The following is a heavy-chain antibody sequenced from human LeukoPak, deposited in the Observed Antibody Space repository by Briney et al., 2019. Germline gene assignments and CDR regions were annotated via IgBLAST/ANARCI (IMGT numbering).Heavy chain of an antibody. D-gene: IGHD2-21*02. V-gene: IGHV3-23*01. CDR1: GFTFSSYA. CDR3: AKGERAYCGGDCYYDY. J-gene: IGHJ4*02. CDR2: ISGSGGST. Sequence: GGSLRLSCAASGFTFSSYAMSLVRQAPGKGLEWVSAISGSGGSTYHADSVKGRFTISRDNSKNTLYLQMNRLRAEETAVYYCAKGERAYCGGDCYYDYWGQGTLVTVSS.